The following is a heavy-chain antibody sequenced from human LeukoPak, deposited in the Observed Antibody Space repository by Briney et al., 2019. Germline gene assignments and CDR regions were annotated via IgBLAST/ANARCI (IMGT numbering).Heavy chain of an antibody. CDR2: IYHSGST. CDR1: GYSISSGYY. Sequence: SETLSLTCTVSGYSISSGYYWGWIRQPPGKGLEWIGCIYHSGSTYYNPSLKSRVTISVDTSKNQFSLKLSSVTAADTAVYYCARDHDGMDVWGQGTTVAVSS. V-gene: IGHV4-38-2*02. J-gene: IGHJ6*02. CDR3: ARDHDGMDV.